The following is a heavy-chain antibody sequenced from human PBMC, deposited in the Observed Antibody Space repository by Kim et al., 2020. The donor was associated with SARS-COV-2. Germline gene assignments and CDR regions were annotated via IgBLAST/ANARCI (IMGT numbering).Heavy chain of an antibody. CDR2: ISYDGSNK. CDR1: GFTFSSYG. V-gene: IGHV3-30*18. J-gene: IGHJ4*02. CDR3: AKDQSPLWFGELHYPSGNHFDY. Sequence: GGSLRLSCAASGFTFSSYGMHWVRQAPGKGLEWVAVISYDGSNKYYADSVKGRFTISRDNSKNTLYLQMNSLRAEDTAVYYCAKDQSPLWFGELHYPSGNHFDYWGQGTLVTVSS. D-gene: IGHD3-10*01.